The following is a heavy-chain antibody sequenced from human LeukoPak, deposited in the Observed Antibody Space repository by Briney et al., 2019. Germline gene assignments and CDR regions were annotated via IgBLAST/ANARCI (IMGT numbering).Heavy chain of an antibody. J-gene: IGHJ6*03. Sequence: SETLSLTCTVSGGSTSSYYWSWIRQPPGKGLEWIGYIHYSGSTDYNPSLKSRVTISVDMSKNQFSLKLTSVTAADTAVYYCASSAYESSGYGGYYMDVWGKGTTVTVSS. CDR2: IHYSGST. CDR3: ASSAYESSGYGGYYMDV. CDR1: GGSTSSYY. V-gene: IGHV4-59*01. D-gene: IGHD3-22*01.